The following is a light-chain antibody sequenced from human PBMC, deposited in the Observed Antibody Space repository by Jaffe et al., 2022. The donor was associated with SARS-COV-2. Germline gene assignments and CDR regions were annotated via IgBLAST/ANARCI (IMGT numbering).Light chain of an antibody. Sequence: QSALTQPASVSGSPGQSITISCTGTSSDIGGYNYVSWFQQHPGKAPKLMIYDVSRRPSGVSNRFSGSKSGNTASLTISGLQAEDEADYYCNSYTSNNREVFGTGTKVTVL. CDR1: SSDIGGYNY. J-gene: IGLJ1*01. V-gene: IGLV2-14*01. CDR2: DVS. CDR3: NSYTSNNREV.